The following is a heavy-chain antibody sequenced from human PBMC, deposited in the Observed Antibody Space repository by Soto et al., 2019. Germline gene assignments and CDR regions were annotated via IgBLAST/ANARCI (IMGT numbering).Heavy chain of an antibody. CDR1: GYTFTDYA. CDR2: MNAGVGNT. J-gene: IGHJ4*02. CDR3: ARDTGYTFGSLNY. V-gene: IGHV1-3*01. D-gene: IGHD5-18*01. Sequence: HVELVQSGADVKKPGASVTISCKASGYTFTDYALHWVRQAPGQRLDWMGWMNAGVGNTLYSQKVQGRITITRDTSASTAYMELNSLKSEDTAIYYCARDTGYTFGSLNYWGPGTLVTVSS.